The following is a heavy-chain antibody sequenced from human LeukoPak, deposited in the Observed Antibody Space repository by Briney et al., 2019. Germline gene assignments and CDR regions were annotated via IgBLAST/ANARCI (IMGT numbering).Heavy chain of an antibody. V-gene: IGHV3-53*01. D-gene: IGHD3-22*01. Sequence: GGSLRLSCAASGFTVSSNYMSWVRQAPGKGLEWVSVIYSGGSTYYADSVKGRFTISRDNSKNTLYLQMNSLRAEDTAVYYCASDGRYYYDSRGYGHYMDVWGKGTTVTVSS. J-gene: IGHJ6*03. CDR2: IYSGGST. CDR1: GFTVSSNY. CDR3: ASDGRYYYDSRGYGHYMDV.